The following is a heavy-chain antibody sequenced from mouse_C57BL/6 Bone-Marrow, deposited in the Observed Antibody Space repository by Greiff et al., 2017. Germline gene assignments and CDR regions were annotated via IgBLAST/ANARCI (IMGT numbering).Heavy chain of an antibody. J-gene: IGHJ1*03. V-gene: IGHV1-81*01. D-gene: IGHD2-4*01. CDR3: ARGALYDYERYFDV. CDR1: GYTFPSYG. Sequence: QVQLQQSGAELARPGASVKLSCKASGYTFPSYGISWVKQRTGQGLEWIGEIYPRSGNTYYNEQFKGKATLTADKSSSTAYMELRSLTSEDYAVYFCARGALYDYERYFDVWGKGTTVTVSS. CDR2: IYPRSGNT.